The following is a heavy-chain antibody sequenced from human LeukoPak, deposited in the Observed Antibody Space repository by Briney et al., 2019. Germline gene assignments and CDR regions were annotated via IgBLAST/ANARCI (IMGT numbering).Heavy chain of an antibody. CDR2: ISYDGSNE. Sequence: GGSLRLSCAASGFTFSSYGMHWVRQAPGKGLEWVAVISYDGSNEYYPDSVKGRFTISRDNSKNTLYLQMNSLRAEDTAVYYCAGGSSGSYNWFDPWGEGTLVTVSS. CDR1: GFTFSSYG. CDR3: AGGSSGSYNWFDP. J-gene: IGHJ5*02. D-gene: IGHD6-19*01. V-gene: IGHV3-30*03.